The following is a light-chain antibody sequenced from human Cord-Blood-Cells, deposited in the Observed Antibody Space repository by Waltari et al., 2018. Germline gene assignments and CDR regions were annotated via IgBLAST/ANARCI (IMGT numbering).Light chain of an antibody. Sequence: EIVMTQSPATLSVSPGARATPSCRASQSVSRNLAWYQQKPGQAPRLLIYGASTRATGIPARFSGSGSGTEFTLTISSLQSEDFAVYYCQQYNNWPYTFGQGTKLEIK. CDR3: QQYNNWPYT. CDR2: GAS. CDR1: QSVSRN. J-gene: IGKJ2*01. V-gene: IGKV3-15*01.